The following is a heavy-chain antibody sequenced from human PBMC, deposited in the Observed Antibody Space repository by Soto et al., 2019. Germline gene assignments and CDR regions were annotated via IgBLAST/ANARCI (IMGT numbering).Heavy chain of an antibody. CDR1: GFTFSSYA. J-gene: IGHJ5*02. CDR2: ISGSGGST. Sequence: EVQLLESGGGLVQPGGSLRLSCAASGFTFSSYAMSWVRQAPGKGLGWVSAISGSGGSTYYADSVKGRFTISRENSKNTRYVQMNSRRAEEMAVYYCAKSGVWFGSHWFDPWGQGTLVTVSS. V-gene: IGHV3-23*01. CDR3: AKSGVWFGSHWFDP. D-gene: IGHD3-10*01.